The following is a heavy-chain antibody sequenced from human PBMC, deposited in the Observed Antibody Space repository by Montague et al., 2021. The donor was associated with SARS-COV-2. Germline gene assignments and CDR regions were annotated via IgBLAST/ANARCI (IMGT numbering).Heavy chain of an antibody. CDR2: ISHSGDT. J-gene: IGHJ5*02. CDR3: ARVRLVDRARRTGAGIGP. Sequence: SETLSLTCAVYRGSFSDYYWSWIRQPPAKGLEWIGEISHSGDTNYNPSLNSRVSMSMDTSNNQFSLRLDSVTAADTAVYYCARVRLVDRARRTGAGIGPWGQGTLVTVSA. D-gene: IGHD3-10*01. CDR1: RGSFSDYY. V-gene: IGHV4-34*01.